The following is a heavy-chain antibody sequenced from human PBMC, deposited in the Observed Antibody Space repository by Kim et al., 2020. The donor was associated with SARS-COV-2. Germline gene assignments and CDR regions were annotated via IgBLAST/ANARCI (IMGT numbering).Heavy chain of an antibody. CDR2: IYYSGST. CDR1: GGSISSSSYY. V-gene: IGHV4-39*01. J-gene: IGHJ4*02. D-gene: IGHD6-13*01. Sequence: SETLSLTCTVSGGSISSSSYYWGWIRQPPGKGLEWIGSIYYSGSTYYNPSLKSRVTISVDTSKNQFSLKLSSVTAADTAVYYCARQEVTQQPGLDYWGQGTLVTVSS. CDR3: ARQEVTQQPGLDY.